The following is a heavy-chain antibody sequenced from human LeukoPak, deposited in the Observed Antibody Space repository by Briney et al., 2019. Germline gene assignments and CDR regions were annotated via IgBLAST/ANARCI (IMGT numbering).Heavy chain of an antibody. CDR2: ISSSGSTI. Sequence: KPGGSLRLSCAASGFTFSDYYMSWIRQAPGKGLEWVSYISSSGSTIHYADSVKGRFTISRDNAKNSLYLQMSSLRADDTAVYYCARTSVHISSSWYMFDYWGQGTLVTVSS. D-gene: IGHD6-13*01. CDR1: GFTFSDYY. J-gene: IGHJ4*02. CDR3: ARTSVHISSSWYMFDY. V-gene: IGHV3-11*04.